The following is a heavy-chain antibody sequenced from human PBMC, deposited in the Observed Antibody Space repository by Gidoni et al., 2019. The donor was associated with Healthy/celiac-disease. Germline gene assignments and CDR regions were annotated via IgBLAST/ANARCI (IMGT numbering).Heavy chain of an antibody. J-gene: IGHJ5*02. D-gene: IGHD6-13*01. V-gene: IGHV4-61*02. CDR3: ARAAMSSSWFGCFDP. CDR1: GGSISSGSYY. Sequence: QVQLQESGPGLVKPSQTLSLTCTVSGGSISSGSYYWSWIRQPAGKGLEWIGRIYTSGSTNYNPSLKSRVTISVDTSKNQFSLKLSSVTAADTAVYYCARAAMSSSWFGCFDPWGQGTLVTVSS. CDR2: IYTSGST.